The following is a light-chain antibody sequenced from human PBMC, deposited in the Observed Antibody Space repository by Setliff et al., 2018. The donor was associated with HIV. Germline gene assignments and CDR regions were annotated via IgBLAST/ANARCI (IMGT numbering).Light chain of an antibody. J-gene: IGLJ1*01. V-gene: IGLV1-44*01. Sequence: QSALTQPPSASGIPGQRVTISCSGSSSNIGTNTVTWYQQFPGTAPTLLIYNNNQRPSGVSNRFSGSKSGNTASLTISGLQAEDEADYYCISYATTNTLPFGTGTKV. CDR3: ISYATTNTLP. CDR2: NNN. CDR1: SSNIGTNT.